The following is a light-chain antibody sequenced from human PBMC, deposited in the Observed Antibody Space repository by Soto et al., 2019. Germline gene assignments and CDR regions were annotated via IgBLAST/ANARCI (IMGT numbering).Light chain of an antibody. Sequence: SALTQPASVSGSPGQSITISCTGTRRDVGGYNYVSWYQQYPGKSPKLLIYEVTHRPSGVSNRFSGSKSGNTASLTISGLQAEDEADYYCSSYTISNTLPFVFGTGPSSPS. CDR2: EVT. J-gene: IGLJ1*01. CDR3: SSYTISNTLPFV. V-gene: IGLV2-14*01. CDR1: RRDVGGYNY.